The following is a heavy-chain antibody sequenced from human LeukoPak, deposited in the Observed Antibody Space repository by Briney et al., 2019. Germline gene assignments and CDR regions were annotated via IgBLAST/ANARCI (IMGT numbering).Heavy chain of an antibody. V-gene: IGHV3-23*01. J-gene: IGHJ5*02. Sequence: GGSLRLSCAASGFTFNGFTFNDYAMHWVRQAPGKGLEWVSAISGSGGSTYYADSVKGRFTISRDNSKNTLYLQMNSLRAEDTAVYYCAKDGHTTVTTLFDPWGQGTLVTVSS. CDR1: GFTFNGFTFNDYA. D-gene: IGHD4-17*01. CDR2: ISGSGGST. CDR3: AKDGHTTVTTLFDP.